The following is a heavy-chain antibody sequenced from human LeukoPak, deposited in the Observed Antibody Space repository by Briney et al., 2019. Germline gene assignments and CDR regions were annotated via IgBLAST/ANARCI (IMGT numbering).Heavy chain of an antibody. Sequence: GGSLRLSCAASGFTFSSYAMSWVRQAPGKGLEWVSAISGSGVSTYQADSVKGRFTISRDNSKNTLYLQMNSLTDEDTAVYYCAKKWGVGTTTLDYFDYWGQGTLVTVSS. D-gene: IGHD1-26*01. CDR2: ISGSGVST. CDR3: AKKWGVGTTTLDYFDY. CDR1: GFTFSSYA. V-gene: IGHV3-23*01. J-gene: IGHJ4*02.